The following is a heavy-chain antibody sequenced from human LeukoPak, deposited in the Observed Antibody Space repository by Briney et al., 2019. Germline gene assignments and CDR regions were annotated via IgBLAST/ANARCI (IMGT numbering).Heavy chain of an antibody. CDR1: GGSFSGYY. Sequence: PSETLSLTCAVYGGSFSGYYWSWIRQPPGKGLEWIGEINHSGSTNYNPSLKSRVTISVDTSKNQFSLKLSSVTAADTAVYYCARGVRSDRKVYSSSWTLGYFDYWGQGTLVTVSS. J-gene: IGHJ4*02. CDR2: INHSGST. CDR3: ARGVRSDRKVYSSSWTLGYFDY. D-gene: IGHD6-13*01. V-gene: IGHV4-34*01.